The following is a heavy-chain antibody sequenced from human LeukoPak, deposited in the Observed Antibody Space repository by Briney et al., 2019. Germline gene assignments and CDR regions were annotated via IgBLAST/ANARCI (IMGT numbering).Heavy chain of an antibody. Sequence: SQTLSLTCTVSGGSISSGGYSWSWIRQPPGKGLEWIGYIYYSGSTNYNPSLKSRVTISVDTSKNQFSLKLSSVTAADTAVYYCARDLMFRRNKIAAAAAFDIWGQGTMVTVSS. CDR3: ARDLMFRRNKIAAAAAFDI. V-gene: IGHV4-61*08. CDR2: IYYSGST. D-gene: IGHD6-13*01. CDR1: GGSISSGGYS. J-gene: IGHJ3*02.